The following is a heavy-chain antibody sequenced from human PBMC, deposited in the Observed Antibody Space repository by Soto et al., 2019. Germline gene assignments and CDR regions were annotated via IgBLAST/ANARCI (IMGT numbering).Heavy chain of an antibody. V-gene: IGHV3-53*01. CDR3: ATYSSLDY. Sequence: PGGSLRLSCAASGFTVNNNYMSWVRQAPGKGLEWVALIYSGGSTYYADSVKGRFTISRDNSKNTLHLQMNSLRAEDTAVYYCATYSSLDYWGQGTLVTVSS. J-gene: IGHJ4*02. D-gene: IGHD3-22*01. CDR2: IYSGGST. CDR1: GFTVNNNY.